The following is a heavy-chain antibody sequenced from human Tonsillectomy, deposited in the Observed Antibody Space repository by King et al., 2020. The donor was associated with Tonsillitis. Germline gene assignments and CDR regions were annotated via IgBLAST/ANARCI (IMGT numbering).Heavy chain of an antibody. D-gene: IGHD2-2*01. CDR2: IKEDGSEK. CDR3: VGDAMRGRDFDY. Sequence: VQLVESGGGLVQPGGSLRLSCAASGFSFNTYWMVWVRQAPGKGLEWVANIKEDGSEKYFVDSVRGRFTISRDNAKNSLYLQMSSLRAEDTAVYYCVGDAMRGRDFDYWGQGPLVTVSS. J-gene: IGHJ4*02. V-gene: IGHV3-7*01. CDR1: GFSFNTYW.